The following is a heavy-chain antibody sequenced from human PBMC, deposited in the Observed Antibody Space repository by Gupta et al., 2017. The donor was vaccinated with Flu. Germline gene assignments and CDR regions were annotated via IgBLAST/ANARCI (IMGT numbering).Heavy chain of an antibody. V-gene: IGHV1-69*01. D-gene: IGHD2-15*01. J-gene: IGHJ6*02. Sequence: RQAPGQGLEWMGGIIPIFGTANYAQKFQGRVTITADESTSTAYMELSSLRSKDTAVYYCARCSASSSGGSCYSLQSGMDVWGQGTTVTVSS. CDR2: IIPIFGTA. CDR3: ARCSASSSGGSCYSLQSGMDV.